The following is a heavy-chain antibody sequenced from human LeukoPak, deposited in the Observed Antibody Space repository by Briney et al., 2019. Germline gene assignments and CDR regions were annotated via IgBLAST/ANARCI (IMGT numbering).Heavy chain of an antibody. CDR1: GGSISSYY. D-gene: IGHD3-22*01. CDR2: IYYSGST. J-gene: IGHJ4*02. Sequence: PSETLSLTCTVSGGSISSYYWSWIRQPPGKGLEWIGYIYYSGSTYYNPSLKSRVTISVDTSKNQFSLKLSSVTAADTAVYYCAGRSLDYYDSSLGGDYWGQGTLVTVSS. CDR3: AGRSLDYYDSSLGGDY. V-gene: IGHV4-59*04.